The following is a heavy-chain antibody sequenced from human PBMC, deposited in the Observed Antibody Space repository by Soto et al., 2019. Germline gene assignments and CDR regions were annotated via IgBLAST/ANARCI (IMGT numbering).Heavy chain of an antibody. V-gene: IGHV3-21*01. D-gene: IGHD2-21*02. CDR3: AREETAWPLAYGLDV. J-gene: IGHJ6*02. Sequence: GGSLRLSCEASGFTFSTYPMTWVRQAPGKGLEWVSSIGRRSDIYYADSVKGRFTISRDNAKNSVSLQMNSLRDEDTAVYYCAREETAWPLAYGLDVWGQGTTVTVSS. CDR1: GFTFSTYP. CDR2: IGRRSDI.